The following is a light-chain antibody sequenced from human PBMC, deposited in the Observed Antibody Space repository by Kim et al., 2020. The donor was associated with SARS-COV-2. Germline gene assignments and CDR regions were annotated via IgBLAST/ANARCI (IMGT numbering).Light chain of an antibody. CDR1: QSVNSY. CDR3: QHRGNWPLT. J-gene: IGKJ4*01. Sequence: EIVLTQSPATLSLSPGERATLSCRASQSVNSYLVWYQQKPGQPPRLLISDASNRATGIPARFSGSGSGTDFTLTISSLEPEDFAVYYCQHRGNWPLTFGGGTKVDIK. V-gene: IGKV3-11*01. CDR2: DAS.